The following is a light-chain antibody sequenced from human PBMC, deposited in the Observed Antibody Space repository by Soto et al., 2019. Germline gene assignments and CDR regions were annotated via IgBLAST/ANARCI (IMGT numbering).Light chain of an antibody. CDR2: TTS. CDR1: QNISNY. CDR3: QQTYDPPIT. V-gene: IGKV1-39*01. Sequence: DIQMAQSPPALSATVGDRVTISCRASQNISNYLNWDQQGPGKAPKLLIYTTSNLQNGVPSRFSGSESGTDFTLTISSLQPEDFATYYCQQTYDPPITFGRGTRLEIK. J-gene: IGKJ5*01.